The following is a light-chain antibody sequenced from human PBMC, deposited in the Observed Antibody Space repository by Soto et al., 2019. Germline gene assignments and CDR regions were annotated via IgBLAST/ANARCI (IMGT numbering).Light chain of an antibody. Sequence: EIVLTQSPATLSSSPGETATLSCRASQSVSSNLAWYQQKPGQAPRLLIYGASTRATGIPARFSGSGSGTEFTLTISSLQSEDFAVYYCQQYNNWPPLTFGQGTKVDIK. J-gene: IGKJ2*01. CDR2: GAS. V-gene: IGKV3-15*01. CDR3: QQYNNWPPLT. CDR1: QSVSSN.